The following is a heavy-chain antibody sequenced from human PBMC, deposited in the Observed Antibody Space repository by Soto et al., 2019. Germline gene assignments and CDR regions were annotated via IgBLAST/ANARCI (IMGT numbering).Heavy chain of an antibody. CDR1: GFSLTPEGVG. V-gene: IGHV2-5*04. J-gene: IGHJ4*02. CDR2: IYWHEDV. Sequence: KESGPTLLKPTQTLTVTCTISGFSLTPEGVGVGWIRQPPGKALEWLASIYWHEDVRKNPSLGNRVTITRDTAKRQVVLTLTNMEPVDTATYYCIRAFDWNYDWGQGSLVTVSS. CDR3: IRAFDWNYD. D-gene: IGHD1-7*01.